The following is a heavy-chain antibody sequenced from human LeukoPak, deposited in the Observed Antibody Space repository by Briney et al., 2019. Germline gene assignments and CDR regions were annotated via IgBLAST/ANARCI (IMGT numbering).Heavy chain of an antibody. CDR3: AGGVVVAAYYYYGMDV. V-gene: IGHV4-59*08. CDR1: GGSISSYY. D-gene: IGHD2-15*01. J-gene: IGHJ6*02. Sequence: PSETLSLTCTVSGGSISSYYWSWIRQPPGKGLEWIGYIYYSGSTNYNPSLKSRVTISVDTSKNQFSLKLSSVTAADTAVYYCAGGVVVAAYYYYGMDVWGQGTTVTVSS. CDR2: IYYSGST.